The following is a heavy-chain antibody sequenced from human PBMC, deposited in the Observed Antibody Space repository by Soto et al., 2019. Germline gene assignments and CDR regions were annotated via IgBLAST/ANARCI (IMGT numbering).Heavy chain of an antibody. CDR1: GYTFTSYG. CDR2: ISAYNGNT. CDR3: AQNYYDGIPEPYYYGMDV. Sequence: ASVKVSCKASGYTFTSYGISWVRQAPGQGLEWMGWISAYNGNTNYAQKLQGRVTMTTDTSTSTAYMELRSLRSDDTAVYYCAQNYYDGIPEPYYYGMDVWGQGTTVTVSS. J-gene: IGHJ6*02. D-gene: IGHD3-22*01. V-gene: IGHV1-18*04.